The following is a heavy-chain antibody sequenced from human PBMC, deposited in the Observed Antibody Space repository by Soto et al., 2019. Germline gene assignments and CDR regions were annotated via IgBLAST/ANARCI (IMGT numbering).Heavy chain of an antibody. CDR1: GFSLSEYW. CDR3: ARGGERIIPSFGFDV. CDR2: ISSDGTNT. J-gene: IGHJ3*01. V-gene: IGHV3-74*01. Sequence: GGSLRLSCAASGFSLSEYWMHWVRQVPGKGLEWVSRISSDGTNTIYGDSVMGRFTVSRDNAKNSLFLQMSSLRVEDTAVYYCARGGERIIPSFGFDVRGHGTMVTVSS. D-gene: IGHD2-21*01.